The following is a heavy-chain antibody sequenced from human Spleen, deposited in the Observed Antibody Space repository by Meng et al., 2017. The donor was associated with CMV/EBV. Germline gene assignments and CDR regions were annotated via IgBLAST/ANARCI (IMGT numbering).Heavy chain of an antibody. D-gene: IGHD2-2*01. V-gene: IGHV4-61*08. CDR1: GGSVNSGGDY. CDR3: ARDPSYYFDY. CDR2: IFYSGST. Sequence: GSLRLSCTVSGGSVNSGGDYWSWIRQPPGKGLESIGYIFYSGSTNYNPSLKSRVTISVDTSKNQFSLKLSSVTAADTAVYYCARDPSYYFDYWGQGTLVTVSS. J-gene: IGHJ4*02.